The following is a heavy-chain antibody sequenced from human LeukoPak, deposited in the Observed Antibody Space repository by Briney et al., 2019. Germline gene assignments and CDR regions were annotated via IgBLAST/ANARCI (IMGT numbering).Heavy chain of an antibody. CDR1: GFTFSSYA. V-gene: IGHV3-23*01. Sequence: SGGSLRLSCAASGFTFSSYAMSWVRQAPGKGLEWVSAISGSGGSTYYADSVKGRFTISRDNSKNTLYLQMNSLRAEDTAVYYCAKAPLYQLLFSDYWGQGTLVTVSS. J-gene: IGHJ4*02. CDR3: AKAPLYQLLFSDY. D-gene: IGHD2-2*01. CDR2: ISGSGGST.